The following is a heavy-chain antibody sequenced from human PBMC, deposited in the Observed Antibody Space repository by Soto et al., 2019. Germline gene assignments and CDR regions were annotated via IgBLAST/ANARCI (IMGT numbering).Heavy chain of an antibody. CDR1: GYTFTSYG. CDR3: ARDLSIPYDFWSGHISEDFDY. Sequence: GASLKGSYNATGYTFTSYGISWVRQAPGQGLEWMGWISAYNGNTNYAQKLQGRVTMTTDTSTSTAYMELRSLRSDDTAVYYCARDLSIPYDFWSGHISEDFDYWGQVTFVTV. J-gene: IGHJ4*02. CDR2: ISAYNGNT. D-gene: IGHD3-3*01. V-gene: IGHV1-18*01.